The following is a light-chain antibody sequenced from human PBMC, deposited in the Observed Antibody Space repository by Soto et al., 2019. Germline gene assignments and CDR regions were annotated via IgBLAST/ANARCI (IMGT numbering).Light chain of an antibody. J-gene: IGKJ5*01. CDR1: QSVSSN. Sequence: EIVMTQSPVILSVSPGERATLSCRASQSVSSNLAWYQHKPGQAPRLLIYDAATRGTGVPARFSGSGSGTEFTLTISSLQSEDFAVYYCQQYNNWPPITFGQGTRLE. V-gene: IGKV3-15*01. CDR2: DAA. CDR3: QQYNNWPPIT.